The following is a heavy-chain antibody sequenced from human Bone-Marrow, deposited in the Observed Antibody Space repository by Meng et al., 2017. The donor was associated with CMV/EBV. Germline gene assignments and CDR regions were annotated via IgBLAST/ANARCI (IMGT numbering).Heavy chain of an antibody. CDR2: ISYDGSNK. J-gene: IGHJ6*02. CDR3: ARSMQEKCYYGMDV. V-gene: IGHV3-30-3*01. Sequence: GESLKISCAASGFTFSSYAMHWVRQAPGKGLEWVAVISYDGSNKYYADSVKGRFTISRDNSKNTLYLQMNSLRAEDTAVYYCARSMQEKCYYGMDVWGQGPTVTVSS. CDR1: GFTFSSYA.